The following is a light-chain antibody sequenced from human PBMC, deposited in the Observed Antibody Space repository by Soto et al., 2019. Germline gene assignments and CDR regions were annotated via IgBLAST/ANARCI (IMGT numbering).Light chain of an antibody. CDR2: YVS. CDR1: QSLVYGRGNIY. Sequence: DIVMTQSPLSLPVTLGQPSSVSFRSSQSLVYGRGNIYLNWFQQRPGRSPRRLIYYVSIRDSGVPDRFSGGGSGTNFTLKISRVEAEDVGVYYCMQGTHWPFTLGPGTKVDIK. V-gene: IGKV2-30*01. CDR3: MQGTHWPFT. J-gene: IGKJ3*01.